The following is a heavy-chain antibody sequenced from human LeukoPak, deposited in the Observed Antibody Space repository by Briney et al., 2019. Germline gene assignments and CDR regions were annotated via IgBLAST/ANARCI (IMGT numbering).Heavy chain of an antibody. J-gene: IGHJ5*02. D-gene: IGHD4-11*01. Sequence: GESLKISCKGSGYSFTSYWIGWVRQMPGKCLEWMGIIYPGDSDTRYSPSSQGQVTISADKSISTAYLQWSSLKASDTAMYYCATLYSNYPNWFDPWGQGTLVTVSS. V-gene: IGHV5-51*01. CDR3: ATLYSNYPNWFDP. CDR1: GYSFTSYW. CDR2: IYPGDSDT.